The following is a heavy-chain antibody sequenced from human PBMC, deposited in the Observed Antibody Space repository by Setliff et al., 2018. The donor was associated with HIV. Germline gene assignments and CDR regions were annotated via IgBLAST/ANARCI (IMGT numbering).Heavy chain of an antibody. CDR2: IIPFRATP. CDR3: ARESGNGWNSDY. V-gene: IGHV1-69*13. Sequence: SVKVSCKASGGTFTMSAFNWVRQAPGQGLEWMGGIIPFRATPEYAQRFQGRVTITADESTRTVYMDMSSLRDEDTAVYYCARESGNGWNSDYWGQGTLVTVTS. J-gene: IGHJ4*02. D-gene: IGHD6-19*01. CDR1: GGTFTMSA.